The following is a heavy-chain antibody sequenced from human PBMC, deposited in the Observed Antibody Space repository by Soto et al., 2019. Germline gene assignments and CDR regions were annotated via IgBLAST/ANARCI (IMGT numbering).Heavy chain of an antibody. D-gene: IGHD4-17*01. CDR3: AKNTPGESFDADYGDYTSRYWYFDL. J-gene: IGHJ2*01. Sequence: EVQLLESGGGLVQPGGSLRLPCAASGFTFSSYAMSWVRQAPGKGLEWVSAISGSGGSTYYADSVKGRFTISRDNSKNTLYLQMNSLRAEDTAVYYCAKNTPGESFDADYGDYTSRYWYFDLWGRGTLVTVSS. CDR1: GFTFSSYA. V-gene: IGHV3-23*01. CDR2: ISGSGGST.